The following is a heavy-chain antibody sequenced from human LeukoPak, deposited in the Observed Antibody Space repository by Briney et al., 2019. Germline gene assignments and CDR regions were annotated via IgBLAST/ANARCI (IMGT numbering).Heavy chain of an antibody. D-gene: IGHD3-22*01. Sequence: ASVKVSCKASGGTFSSYAISWVRQAPRQGLEWMGGIIPIFGTANYAQKFQGRVTITTDESTSTAYMELSSLRSEDTAVYYCASDNYYDSSGYYGGFDYWGQGTLVTVSS. V-gene: IGHV1-69*05. CDR1: GGTFSSYA. CDR2: IIPIFGTA. J-gene: IGHJ4*02. CDR3: ASDNYYDSSGYYGGFDY.